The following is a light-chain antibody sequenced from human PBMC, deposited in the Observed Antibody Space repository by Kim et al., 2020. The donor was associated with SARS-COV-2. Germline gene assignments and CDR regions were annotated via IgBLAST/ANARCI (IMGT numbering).Light chain of an antibody. CDR1: QGISSW. J-gene: IGKJ1*01. Sequence: DIQMTQSPSSLSASVGDRVTITCRANQGISSWLAWYQQKPEKAPKCLIYAASSLQSGVPSRFSGSGSGTDFTLTISNLQPVDFATYYCQQYDSYPRTFGQGTRVDIK. CDR2: AAS. CDR3: QQYDSYPRT. V-gene: IGKV1D-16*01.